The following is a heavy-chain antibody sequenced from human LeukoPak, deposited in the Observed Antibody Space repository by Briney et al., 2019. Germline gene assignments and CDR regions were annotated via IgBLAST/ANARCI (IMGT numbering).Heavy chain of an antibody. J-gene: IGHJ4*02. CDR2: IYADGSS. D-gene: IGHD3-10*01. V-gene: IGHV4-61*02. CDR3: ARGYYYRR. CDR1: GGSVGSDNSY. Sequence: SQTLSLTCTVSGGSVGSDNSYWNWIRQPAGKGLEWIGRIYADGSSTYNPSLKSRVTISVDTSKNQFSLRLTSMTAADTAVYYCARGYYYRRWGQGTLVTVSS.